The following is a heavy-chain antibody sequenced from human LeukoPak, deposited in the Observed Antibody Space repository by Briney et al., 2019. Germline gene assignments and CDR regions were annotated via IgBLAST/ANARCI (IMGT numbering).Heavy chain of an antibody. D-gene: IGHD2-2*01. CDR1: GFTFSSYA. V-gene: IGHV3-23*01. J-gene: IGHJ4*02. CDR3: AKGRYCSGTNCYYYFDY. CDR2: ISASGDST. Sequence: PGGSLRLSCAASGFTFSSYAMSWVRQAPGKGLEWVSAISASGDSTYNADSVKGRFTISRDNSKNTVHLQMNSLRAEDTAVYYCAKGRYCSGTNCYYYFDYWGQGTLVTVSS.